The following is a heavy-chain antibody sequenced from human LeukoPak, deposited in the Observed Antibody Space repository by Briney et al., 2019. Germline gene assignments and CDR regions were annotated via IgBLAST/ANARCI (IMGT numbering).Heavy chain of an antibody. D-gene: IGHD6-19*01. Sequence: GGSLRLSCAASGITFSSHTMNWVRQAPGKGLEWVSSISSTGNYIYYADSVKGRFTISRDNAKNSLYLQMNSLRAEDTAVYYCARVWYSSGWYYDYWGQGTLVTVSS. CDR3: ARVWYSSGWYYDY. J-gene: IGHJ4*02. V-gene: IGHV3-21*01. CDR2: ISSTGNYI. CDR1: GITFSSHT.